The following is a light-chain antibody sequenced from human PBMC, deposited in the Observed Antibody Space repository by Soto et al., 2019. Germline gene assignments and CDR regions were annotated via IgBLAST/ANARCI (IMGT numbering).Light chain of an antibody. CDR2: GAS. J-gene: IGKJ1*01. V-gene: IGKV3D-15*01. CDR3: QQYNNWPGT. CDR1: QSVSNN. Sequence: EIVLTQSPGTLSLSPGERATLPCRASQSVSNNYLAWYQQKPGQTPRLLIYGASSRATGIPDRFSGSGSGTEFTLTISSLQSEDFAVYYCQQYNNWPGTFGQGTKVDIK.